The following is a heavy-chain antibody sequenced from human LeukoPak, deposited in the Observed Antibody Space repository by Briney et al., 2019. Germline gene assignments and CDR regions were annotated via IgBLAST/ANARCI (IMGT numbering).Heavy chain of an antibody. D-gene: IGHD6-13*01. Sequence: PGGSLRLSCAASGFTFSSYWMSWVRHAPGKGLEWVANIKQDGSEKYYVDSVKGRFTISRDNAKNSLYLQMNSLRAEDMAVYYCARVFWSSWYGLQPMDVWGKGTTVTVSS. CDR3: ARVFWSSWYGLQPMDV. V-gene: IGHV3-7*01. CDR1: GFTFSSYW. J-gene: IGHJ6*04. CDR2: IKQDGSEK.